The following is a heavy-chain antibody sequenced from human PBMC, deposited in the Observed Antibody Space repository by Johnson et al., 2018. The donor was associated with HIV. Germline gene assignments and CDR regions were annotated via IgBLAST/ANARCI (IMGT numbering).Heavy chain of an antibody. V-gene: IGHV3-30*14. CDR2: ISYDAKNK. Sequence: QVQLVESGGGVVQPGRSLRLSCVASGFTFSDYAVHWVRQAPGKGLEWVAVISYDAKNKYYADSLKGRFPISKDNSKNTLYLQVNSLRAEDTAVYYCARDRPYYYGSGDAFDIWGQGTMVTVSS. D-gene: IGHD3-10*01. CDR1: GFTFSDYA. CDR3: ARDRPYYYGSGDAFDI. J-gene: IGHJ3*02.